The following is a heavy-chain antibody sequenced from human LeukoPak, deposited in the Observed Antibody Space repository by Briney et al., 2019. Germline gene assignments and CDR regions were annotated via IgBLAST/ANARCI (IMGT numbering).Heavy chain of an antibody. CDR2: IYYSGST. CDR3: ARYIAVAGTVDY. CDR1: GGSISSYY. D-gene: IGHD6-19*01. Sequence: PSETLSLTCTVSGGSISSYYWSWLRQPPGKGLEWIGYIYYSGSTNYNPSLKSRVTISVDTSKNRFSLKLSSVTAADTAVYYCARYIAVAGTVDYWGQGTLVTVSS. V-gene: IGHV4-59*01. J-gene: IGHJ4*02.